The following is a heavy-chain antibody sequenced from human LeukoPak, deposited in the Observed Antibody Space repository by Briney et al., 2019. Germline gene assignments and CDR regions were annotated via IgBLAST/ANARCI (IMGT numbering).Heavy chain of an antibody. CDR1: GGSISSGSYY. D-gene: IGHD3-22*01. V-gene: IGHV4-61*02. J-gene: IGHJ4*02. Sequence: PSETLSLTCTVSGGSISSGSYYWSWIRQPAGKGLEWIGRIYTSGSTDYNPSLKSRVTISVDTSKNQSSLKLSSVTAADTAVYYCARVDSSGYQGFDYWGQGTLVTVSS. CDR2: IYTSGST. CDR3: ARVDSSGYQGFDY.